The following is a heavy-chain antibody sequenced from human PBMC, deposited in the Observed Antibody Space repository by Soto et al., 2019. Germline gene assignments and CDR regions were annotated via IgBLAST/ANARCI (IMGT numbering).Heavy chain of an antibody. CDR2: FDWDDDK. J-gene: IGHJ6*02. CDR3: ARAPSGDCKNGLDV. D-gene: IGHD2-21*02. Sequence: PTLVNPTQTLTLTCTFSGFSLSTSGVGVGWIRQPPGKALEWLAPFDWDDDKYYSTSLKARLTISKDTSKNQVVLTMTNMDPVDTATYYCARAPSGDCKNGLDVWGQGTTVTVSS. CDR1: GFSLSTSGVG. V-gene: IGHV2-70*12.